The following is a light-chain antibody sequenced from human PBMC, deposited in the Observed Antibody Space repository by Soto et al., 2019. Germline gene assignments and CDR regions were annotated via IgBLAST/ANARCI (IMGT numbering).Light chain of an antibody. CDR1: SSDVGGYNY. J-gene: IGLJ2*01. CDR3: SSYAASNNFVV. Sequence: QSALTQPPSASGSPGQSVTISCTGTSSDVGGYNYVSWYQHHPGKAPKLMIYEVSKRPSGVPDRFSGSKSANTASLTVSWLLAEDEADYYCSSYAASNNFVVFGGGTKLTVL. CDR2: EVS. V-gene: IGLV2-8*01.